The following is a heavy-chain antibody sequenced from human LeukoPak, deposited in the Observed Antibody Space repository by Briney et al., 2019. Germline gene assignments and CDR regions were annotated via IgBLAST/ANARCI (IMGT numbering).Heavy chain of an antibody. CDR2: INPNSGGT. V-gene: IGHV1-2*02. J-gene: IGHJ4*02. CDR3: AREADCSGTSFYSQFRDY. Sequence: GASVKVSCKPSGYTFTGYFIHWVRQAPGQGLEWMGWINPNSGGTNYAQKFQGRVTMTRDTSINTAYMDLSRLRSNDTAGYYCAREADCSGTSFYSQFRDYWGQGTLVTVSS. D-gene: IGHD2-2*01. CDR1: GYTFTGYF.